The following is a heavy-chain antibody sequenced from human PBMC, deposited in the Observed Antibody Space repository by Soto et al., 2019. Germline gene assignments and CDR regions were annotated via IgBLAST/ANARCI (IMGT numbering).Heavy chain of an antibody. J-gene: IGHJ5*02. D-gene: IGHD6-13*01. CDR3: ARQLSREEGNIAAAASRGWFDP. CDR1: GGSFSGYY. V-gene: IGHV4-34*01. CDR2: INHSGST. Sequence: QVQLQQWGAGLLKPSETLSLTCAVYGGSFSGYYWSWIRQPPGKGLEWIGEINHSGSTNYNPSLKSRVTISVDTSKNRCSLKLSSVTAADTAVYYCARQLSREEGNIAAAASRGWFDPWGQGTLVTVSS.